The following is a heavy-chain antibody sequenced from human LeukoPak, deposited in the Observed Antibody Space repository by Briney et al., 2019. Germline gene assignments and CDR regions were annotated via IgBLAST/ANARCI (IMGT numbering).Heavy chain of an antibody. D-gene: IGHD2-15*01. CDR1: GGSISSSSYY. CDR2: IYYSGST. V-gene: IGHV4-39*01. Sequence: SETLSLTCTVSGGSISSSSYYWGWIRQPPGKGLEWIGSIYYSGSTYYNPSLKSRVTISVDTSKNQFSLKLSSVTAAATAVYYCARLGGYCSGGSCYSFFDYWGQGTLVTVSS. J-gene: IGHJ4*02. CDR3: ARLGGYCSGGSCYSFFDY.